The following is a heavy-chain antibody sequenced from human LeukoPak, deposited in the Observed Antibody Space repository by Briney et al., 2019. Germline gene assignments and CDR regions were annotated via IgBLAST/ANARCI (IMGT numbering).Heavy chain of an antibody. CDR3: ARDRYCSSSSCTSGPLD. CDR1: GDSITSGTYY. Sequence: SETLSLTYTVSGDSITSGTYYWSWIRQPAGKGLEWIGRMYPSGSTNYNPSLKSRVTISLDTSKNQFSLKLSSVTAADTAVYYCARDRYCSSSSCTSGPLDWGQGTLVTVSS. D-gene: IGHD2-2*01. CDR2: MYPSGST. V-gene: IGHV4-61*02. J-gene: IGHJ4*02.